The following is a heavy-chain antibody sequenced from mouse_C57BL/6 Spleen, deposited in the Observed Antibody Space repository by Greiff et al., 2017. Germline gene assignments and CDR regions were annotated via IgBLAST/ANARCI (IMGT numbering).Heavy chain of an antibody. Sequence: LVESGPELVKPGASVKISCKASGYSFTDYNMNWVKQSNGKSLEWIGVINPNYGTTSYNQKFKGKATLTVDQSSSTAYMQLNSLTSEDSAVYYCARSGYYGSSYVGGYYFDYWGQGTTLTVSS. CDR3: ARSGYYGSSYVGGYYFDY. V-gene: IGHV1-39*01. CDR2: INPNYGTT. D-gene: IGHD1-1*01. J-gene: IGHJ2*01. CDR1: GYSFTDYN.